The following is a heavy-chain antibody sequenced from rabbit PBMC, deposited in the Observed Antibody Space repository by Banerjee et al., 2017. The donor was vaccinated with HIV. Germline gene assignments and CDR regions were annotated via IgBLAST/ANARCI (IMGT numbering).Heavy chain of an antibody. J-gene: IGHJ6*01. D-gene: IGHD7-1*01. Sequence: QSLEESGGGLVQPEGSLTLTCKASGFSFNNNDYICWVRQAPGKGLEWISCITGSSSGFTYSATWAKGRFTISKTSSTTVTLQMTSVTVADTATYFCARDTGTSFSSYGMDLWGQGTLVTVS. CDR3: ARDTGTSFSSYGMDL. CDR2: ITGSSSGFT. CDR1: GFSFNNNDY. V-gene: IGHV1S40*01.